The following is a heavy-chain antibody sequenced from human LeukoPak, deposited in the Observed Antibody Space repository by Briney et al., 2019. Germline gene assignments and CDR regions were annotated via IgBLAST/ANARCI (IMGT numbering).Heavy chain of an antibody. Sequence: SGGSLRLSCSAPGFTFSSYAMHWVRQAPGKGLEYVSAISSNGGSTYYADSVKGRFTISRDNSRNTLYLQMSSLRAEDTALYYCVKTFGLYYYDSSGHFDYWGQGTLVTVSS. CDR1: GFTFSSYA. J-gene: IGHJ4*02. D-gene: IGHD3-22*01. CDR3: VKTFGLYYYDSSGHFDY. CDR2: ISSNGGST. V-gene: IGHV3-64D*06.